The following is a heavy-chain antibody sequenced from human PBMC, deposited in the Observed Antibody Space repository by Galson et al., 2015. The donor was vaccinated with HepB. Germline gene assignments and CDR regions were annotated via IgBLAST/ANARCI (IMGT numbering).Heavy chain of an antibody. CDR3: ARGSYGKDYYDSSGYYYAPTD. Sequence: SVKVSCKASGYTFTSYGISWVRQAPGQGLEWMGWISAYNGNTNYAQKLQGRFTMTTDTSTSTAYMELRSLRSDDTAVYYCARGSYGKDYYDSSGYYYAPTDWGQGTLVTVSS. D-gene: IGHD3-22*01. J-gene: IGHJ4*02. V-gene: IGHV1-18*04. CDR2: ISAYNGNT. CDR1: GYTFTSYG.